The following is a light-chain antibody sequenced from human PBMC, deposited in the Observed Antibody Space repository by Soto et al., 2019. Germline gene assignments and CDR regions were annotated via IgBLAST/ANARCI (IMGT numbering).Light chain of an antibody. CDR2: EVG. CDR3: SSYTSSSTLAV. Sequence: QSVLTQPASVSGSPGQSITISCTGTSSDVGGYNYVSWYQQHPGKAPKLMIYEVGNRPSGVSNRFSGSKSGNTASLTISGLQAEDEADYYCSSYTSSSTLAVFGGGTKLTVL. J-gene: IGLJ3*02. V-gene: IGLV2-14*01. CDR1: SSDVGGYNY.